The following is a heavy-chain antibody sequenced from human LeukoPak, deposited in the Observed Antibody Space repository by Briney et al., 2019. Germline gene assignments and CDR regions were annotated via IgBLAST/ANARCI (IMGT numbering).Heavy chain of an antibody. D-gene: IGHD3-22*01. CDR2: THYSGSG. V-gene: IGHV4-59*01. CDR3: ARVRFYDTTGYSTSYYLDY. CDR1: GGPIIASY. J-gene: IGHJ4*02. Sequence: PSETLSLTCAVSGGPIIASYWSWIRQPPGKGLEWIGYTHYSGSGNYNPSLKSRVTISIDTSKNRFSLRLTSVTAADTAGYYCARVRFYDTTGYSTSYYLDYWGQGALVTVSS.